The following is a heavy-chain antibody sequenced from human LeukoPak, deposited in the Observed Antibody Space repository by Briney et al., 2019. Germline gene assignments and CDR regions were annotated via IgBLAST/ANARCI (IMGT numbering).Heavy chain of an antibody. V-gene: IGHV5-51*01. CDR2: IYPGNSDP. Sequence: GESLKISCKGSGNSFTSYYIGWVRQMPGKGLEWMGIIYPGNSDPRYSPSFQGQVTISADKSISTAYLQWSSLKASDTAMYYCARTRRLLTDAFDIWGQGTMVTVSS. D-gene: IGHD2-15*01. CDR1: GNSFTSYY. J-gene: IGHJ3*02. CDR3: ARTRRLLTDAFDI.